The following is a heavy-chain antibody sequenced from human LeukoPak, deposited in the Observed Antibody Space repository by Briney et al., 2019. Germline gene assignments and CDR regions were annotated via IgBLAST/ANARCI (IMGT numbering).Heavy chain of an antibody. CDR1: KFTFTNYG. Sequence: GGSLRLSCAASKFTFTNYGMHWVRQAPGKGLEWVAVVLYYVSNKYYQDSVKARFPISRDNSKNTLYLQMNSLRPEDTAFYYCVRDTYSDSTGNNLGYWGQGTLVTVSS. J-gene: IGHJ4*02. V-gene: IGHV3-33*05. CDR2: VLYYVSNK. D-gene: IGHD3-22*01. CDR3: VRDTYSDSTGNNLGY.